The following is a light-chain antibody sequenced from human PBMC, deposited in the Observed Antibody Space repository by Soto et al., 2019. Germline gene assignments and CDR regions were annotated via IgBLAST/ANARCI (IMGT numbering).Light chain of an antibody. Sequence: IVMTQSPDLLAVSLGERATINCKSSQSVLYSSNNKSYLAWYQQKPGQPPKLLIYWASTRESGVPDRFSGSGSGTDFTLTISSLQAEDVAFYYCQQYYNTRTFGQGTKVEIK. CDR3: QQYYNTRT. J-gene: IGKJ1*01. CDR2: WAS. CDR1: QSVLYSSNNKSY. V-gene: IGKV4-1*01.